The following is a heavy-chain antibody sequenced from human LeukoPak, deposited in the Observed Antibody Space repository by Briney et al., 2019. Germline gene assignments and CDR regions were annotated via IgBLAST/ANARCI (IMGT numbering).Heavy chain of an antibody. J-gene: IGHJ4*02. Sequence: ASVKVSCKASGGTFSSYAISWVRQAPGQGLEWMGIINPSGGSTSYAQKFQGRVTMTRNTSISTAYMELSSLRSEDTAVYYCARFGSYSSSWYYWGQGTLVTVSS. CDR1: GGTFSSYA. CDR2: INPSGGST. CDR3: ARFGSYSSSWYY. V-gene: IGHV1-46*01. D-gene: IGHD6-13*01.